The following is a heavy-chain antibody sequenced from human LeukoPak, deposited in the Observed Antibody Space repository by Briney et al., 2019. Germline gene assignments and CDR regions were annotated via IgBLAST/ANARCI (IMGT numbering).Heavy chain of an antibody. Sequence: GGSLRLSCAASGFTFINYDMHWVRQAPGKGLEWVALISYDGSNMYYADSVKGRFTISRNNSKNQLYLQMNSLRAEDTAVYYCAKVAKYCSAGVCRDGDYDAFDIWGQGTMVTVSS. CDR3: AKVAKYCSAGVCRDGDYDAFDI. J-gene: IGHJ3*02. CDR1: GFTFINYD. CDR2: ISYDGSNM. D-gene: IGHD2-8*02. V-gene: IGHV3-30*18.